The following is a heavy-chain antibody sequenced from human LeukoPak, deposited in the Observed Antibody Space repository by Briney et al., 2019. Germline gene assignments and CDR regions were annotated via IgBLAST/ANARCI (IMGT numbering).Heavy chain of an antibody. D-gene: IGHD6-13*01. CDR1: GGTFSSYA. Sequence: SVKVSCKASGGTFSSYATSWVRQAPGQGLEWMGGIIPIFGTANYAQKFQGRVTITADESTSTAYMELSSLRSEDTAVYYCARGPIGSSSWYRFDYWGQGTLVTVSS. CDR3: ARGPIGSSSWYRFDY. J-gene: IGHJ4*02. V-gene: IGHV1-69*13. CDR2: IIPIFGTA.